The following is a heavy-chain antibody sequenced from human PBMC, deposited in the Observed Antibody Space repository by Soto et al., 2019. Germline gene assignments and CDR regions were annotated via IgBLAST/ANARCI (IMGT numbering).Heavy chain of an antibody. CDR1: GGTFTSTA. J-gene: IGHJ6*02. CDR2: IIPVLGTP. CDR3: ASSAGLDHLLNYSGLNV. D-gene: IGHD6-13*01. V-gene: IGHV1-69*01. Sequence: QVLLVQSSAEVKKPGSSVKVSCKASGGTFTSTAFSWVRQAPGQGLEWMGGIIPVLGTPNYAQKFQARLTVTADASTTTVHMELSSLRSDDTAVYYCASSAGLDHLLNYSGLNVWGQGITVTVSS.